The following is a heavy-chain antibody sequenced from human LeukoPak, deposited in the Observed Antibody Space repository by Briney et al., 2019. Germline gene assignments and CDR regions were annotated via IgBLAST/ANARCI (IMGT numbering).Heavy chain of an antibody. CDR1: GFTFSSYW. Sequence: GGSLRLSCAASGFTFSSYWMHWVRQAPGKGLVWVSRINSDGSSTSYADSAKGRFTISRDNSKNTLYLQMNSLRAEDTAVYYCARDEHFAAYYYDSSGLDYWGQGTLVTVSS. CDR3: ARDEHFAAYYYDSSGLDY. J-gene: IGHJ4*02. V-gene: IGHV3-74*01. CDR2: INSDGSST. D-gene: IGHD3-22*01.